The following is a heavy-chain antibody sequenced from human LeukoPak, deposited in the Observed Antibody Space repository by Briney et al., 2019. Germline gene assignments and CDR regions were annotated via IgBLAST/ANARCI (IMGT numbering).Heavy chain of an antibody. CDR1: GFTFSNYA. CDR3: AKDTAALSFVIDS. CDR2: LSGSGNGT. Sequence: PGASLRLSCAASGFTFSNYAMTWVRQAPGKGLEWVSALSGSGNGTYYADSVKGRFTISRDNSKNTLYLRMSSLRAEDTAVYYCAKDTAALSFVIDSWGQGTLVTVSS. J-gene: IGHJ4*02. V-gene: IGHV3-23*01. D-gene: IGHD2-15*01.